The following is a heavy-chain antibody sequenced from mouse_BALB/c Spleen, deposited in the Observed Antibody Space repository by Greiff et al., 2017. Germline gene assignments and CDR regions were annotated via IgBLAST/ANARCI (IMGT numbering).Heavy chain of an antibody. CDR2: IDPSDSET. CDR3: ARGETGRGCMDY. V-gene: IGHV1-69*02. D-gene: IGHD4-1*01. J-gene: IGHJ4*01. Sequence: QVQLQQPGAELVKPGAPVKLSCKASGYTFTSYWMNWVKQRPGRGLEWIGRIDPSDSETHYNQKFKDKATLTVDKSSSTAYIQLSSLTSEDSAVYCCARGETGRGCMDYWGQGTTVTVSS. CDR1: GYTFTSYW.